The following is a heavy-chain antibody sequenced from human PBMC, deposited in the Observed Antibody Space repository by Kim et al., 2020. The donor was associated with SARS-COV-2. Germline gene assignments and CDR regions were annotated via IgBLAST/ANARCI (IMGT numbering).Heavy chain of an antibody. CDR2: IYYSGST. J-gene: IGHJ6*02. CDR3: ARGGNNIVVVPAASVHYSYGMDV. D-gene: IGHD2-2*01. CDR1: GGSISSGGYY. Sequence: SETLSLTCTVSGGSISSGGYYWSWIRQHPGKGLEWIGYIYYSGSTYYNPSLKSRVTISVDTSKNQFSLKLSSVTAADTAVYYCARGGNNIVVVPAASVHYSYGMDVWGQGTTVTVSS. V-gene: IGHV4-31*03.